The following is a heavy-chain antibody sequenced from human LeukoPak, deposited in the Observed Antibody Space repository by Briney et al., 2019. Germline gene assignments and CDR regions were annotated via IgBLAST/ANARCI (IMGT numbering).Heavy chain of an antibody. CDR1: GFTFSSYE. Sequence: GGSLRLSCAASGFTFSSYEMNWVRQAPGKGLEWVSYISSSSSYTNYADSVKGRFTISRDNAKNSLYLQMNSLRAEDTAVYYCARDDLLAGYYRGYFDYWGQGTLATVSS. CDR3: ARDDLLAGYYRGYFDY. V-gene: IGHV3-21*05. D-gene: IGHD3/OR15-3a*01. J-gene: IGHJ4*02. CDR2: ISSSSSYT.